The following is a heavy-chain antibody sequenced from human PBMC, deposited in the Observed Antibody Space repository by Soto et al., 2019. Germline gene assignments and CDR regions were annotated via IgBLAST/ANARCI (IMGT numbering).Heavy chain of an antibody. CDR2: IYSGGST. Sequence: LVESGGGLVQPGGSLRLSCAASGFTVSNNYMSWVRQAPGKGLEWVSLIYSGGSTHYADSVKSRFTISRDNSKNTLYLQMSSLRVEDTAVYYCAGYSHKGDWGQGTLVTVSS. V-gene: IGHV3-66*01. CDR3: AGYSHKGD. D-gene: IGHD1-26*01. J-gene: IGHJ4*02. CDR1: GFTVSNNY.